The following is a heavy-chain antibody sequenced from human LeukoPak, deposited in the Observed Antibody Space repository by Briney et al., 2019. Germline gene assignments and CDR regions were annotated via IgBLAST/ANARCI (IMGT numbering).Heavy chain of an antibody. V-gene: IGHV3-23*01. D-gene: IGHD6-13*01. CDR3: AKAGYTSSWPLDY. Sequence: GGSLRLSCAASGFTFSSDGLSWVRQAPGKGLEWVSALSGSGSTTYYADSVKGRFTISRDNSKNTLFLEMNSLRVEDTAVYYCAKAGYTSSWPLDYWGQGTQVTVSS. J-gene: IGHJ4*02. CDR2: LSGSGSTT. CDR1: GFTFSSDG.